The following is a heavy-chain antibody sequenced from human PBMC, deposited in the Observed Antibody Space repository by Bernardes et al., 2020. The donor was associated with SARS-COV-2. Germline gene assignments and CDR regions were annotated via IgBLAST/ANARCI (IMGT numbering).Heavy chain of an antibody. CDR3: ARDVGGADWRFGFDV. CDR1: GFTFSNHL. Sequence: LRLSCAASGFTFSNHLFSWFRQAPGKGLEWVSSISGGGMYIYYGDAVRGRFTTSRDNTRTSVFLQMESLRAEDTAVYYCARDVGGADWRFGFDVWGPGTMVHVS. V-gene: IGHV3-21*01. D-gene: IGHD2-21*02. CDR2: ISGGGMYI. J-gene: IGHJ3*01.